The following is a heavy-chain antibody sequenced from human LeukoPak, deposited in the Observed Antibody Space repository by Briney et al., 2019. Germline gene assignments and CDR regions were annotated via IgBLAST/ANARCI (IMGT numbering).Heavy chain of an antibody. V-gene: IGHV3-33*01. CDR1: GFTFSSYG. CDR2: IWYDGSNK. D-gene: IGHD3-10*01. CDR3: ASDGSGSYPPFDY. J-gene: IGHJ4*02. Sequence: PGGSLTVSCAASGFTFSSYGMHWVRQAPGKGLEWVAVIWYDGSNKYYADSVKGRFTISRDNSKNTLYLQMNSLRAEDTAVYYCASDGSGSYPPFDYWGQGTLVADPS.